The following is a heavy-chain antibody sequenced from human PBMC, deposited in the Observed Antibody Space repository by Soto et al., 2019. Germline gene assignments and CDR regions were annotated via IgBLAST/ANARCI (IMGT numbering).Heavy chain of an antibody. CDR1: GGSFSGYY. CDR3: AREGDYGYYFDY. J-gene: IGHJ4*02. D-gene: IGHD4-17*01. V-gene: IGHV4-34*01. CDR2: INHNGST. Sequence: SETLSLTCAVYGGSFSGYYWSWIRQPPGKGLEWIGEINHNGSTNYNPSLKSRVTISVDTSKNQFSLKLSSVTAADTAVYYCAREGDYGYYFDYWGQGTQVTVSS.